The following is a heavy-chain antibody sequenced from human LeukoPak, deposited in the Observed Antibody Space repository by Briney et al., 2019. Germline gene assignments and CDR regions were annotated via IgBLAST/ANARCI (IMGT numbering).Heavy chain of an antibody. V-gene: IGHV3-30-3*01. J-gene: IGHJ4*02. Sequence: PGGSLRLSCAASGFTFSSYDMHWVRQAPGKGLEWVALISFNGNNNYYSDSVKGRFTISRDNSKNTLYLQMNSLSLEDMAVYYCARERLGQSLDYWGQGTLVTVSS. CDR1: GFTFSSYD. CDR2: ISFNGNNN. CDR3: ARERLGQSLDY.